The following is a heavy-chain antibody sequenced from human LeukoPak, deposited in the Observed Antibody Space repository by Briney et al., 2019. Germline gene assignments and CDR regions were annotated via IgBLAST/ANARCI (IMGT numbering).Heavy chain of an antibody. Sequence: GGSLRLSCADSGFTFSNYNMNWVRQAPGKAMEWVSSIASSGTYTFYADSVKGRFTISRDNAKNSLYLQMDSLGPEDTAVYYCARDLQGIAAAFDYWGQGTLVTVSS. CDR2: IASSGTYT. D-gene: IGHD6-13*01. CDR1: GFTFSNYN. J-gene: IGHJ4*02. CDR3: ARDLQGIAAAFDY. V-gene: IGHV3-21*01.